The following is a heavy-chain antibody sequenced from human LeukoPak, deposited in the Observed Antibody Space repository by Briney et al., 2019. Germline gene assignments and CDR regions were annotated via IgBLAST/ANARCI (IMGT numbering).Heavy chain of an antibody. V-gene: IGHV3-7*03. J-gene: IGHJ6*04. CDR3: ARDRVVVVVAATYYGMDV. CDR2: IKLDGSEQ. Sequence: GGSLRLSCAASGFTFSSYWMSWVRQAPGKGRPWVANIKLDGSEQYYVDSVKGRFTISRDNAKNSLYLQMNTLRAEDTAVYYCARDRVVVVVAATYYGMDVWGKGTTVTVSS. CDR1: GFTFSSYW. D-gene: IGHD2-15*01.